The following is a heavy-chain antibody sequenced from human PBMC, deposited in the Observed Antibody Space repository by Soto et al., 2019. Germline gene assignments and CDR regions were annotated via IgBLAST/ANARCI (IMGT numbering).Heavy chain of an antibody. V-gene: IGHV1-69*08. CDR1: GGTLSSSYP. CDR2: IVPILGTT. J-gene: IGHJ2*01. D-gene: IGHD4-17*01. Sequence: QVQLVQSGAEVKKPGSSMKVSCKVAGGTLSSSYPISWERQAPGQGLEWVGRIVPILGTTIYAQKFQDRGTLTADKSTNIGYMVLCSLGSEDTTVYYFARDPSYGDYDVRWYIDLWGRGTLVTVSS. CDR3: ARDPSYGDYDVRWYIDL.